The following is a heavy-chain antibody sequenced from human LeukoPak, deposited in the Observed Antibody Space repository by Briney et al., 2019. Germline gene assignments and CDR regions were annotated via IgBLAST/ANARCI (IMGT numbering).Heavy chain of an antibody. J-gene: IGHJ4*02. CDR2: IFNSGTT. V-gene: IGHV4-59*12. Sequence: SETLSLTCTVSGGSISGYFGNWIRQPPGEGLEWIGYIFNSGTTNYNPSLKSRVTISVDTSKNQFSLRLTSMTAADTAVYYCARDVAGNTFDYWGQETLVTVSS. CDR3: ARDVAGNTFDY. D-gene: IGHD5-12*01. CDR1: GGSISGYF.